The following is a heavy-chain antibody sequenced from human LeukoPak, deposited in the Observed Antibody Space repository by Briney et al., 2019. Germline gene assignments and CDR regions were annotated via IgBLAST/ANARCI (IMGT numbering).Heavy chain of an antibody. CDR2: NSSSSSTI. Sequence: GGSLRLSCAASGFTFSSYSMNWVRQAPGKGLEWVSYNSSSSSTIYYADSVKGRFTISRDNAKNSLYLQMNSLRAEDTAVYYCASGSYSRPFDYWGQGTLVTVSS. J-gene: IGHJ4*02. V-gene: IGHV3-48*01. CDR1: GFTFSSYS. D-gene: IGHD1-26*01. CDR3: ASGSYSRPFDY.